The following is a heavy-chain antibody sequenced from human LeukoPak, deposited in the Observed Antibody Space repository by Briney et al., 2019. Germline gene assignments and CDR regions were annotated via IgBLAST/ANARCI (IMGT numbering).Heavy chain of an antibody. CDR2: ISSSGTYI. Sequence: GGSLRLSCAASGFTFFSSYSMNWVRQAPGKGLEWVSSISSSGTYIYSADSVKGRFTISRDNAKNSLYLQMNSLRVEDTAVYYCARVPQENLTGDYWGQGTLVIVSS. V-gene: IGHV3-21*04. CDR1: GFTFFSSYS. D-gene: IGHD7-27*01. J-gene: IGHJ4*02. CDR3: ARVPQENLTGDY.